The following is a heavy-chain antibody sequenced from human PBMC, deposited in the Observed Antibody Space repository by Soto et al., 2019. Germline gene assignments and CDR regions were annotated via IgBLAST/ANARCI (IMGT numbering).Heavy chain of an antibody. CDR3: VGVSHGDY. CDR1: GFTFSNYW. V-gene: IGHV3-74*01. CDR2: IDHDGST. J-gene: IGHJ4*02. Sequence: EVQLVEFGGGLVQPGGSLRLSCAASGFTFSNYWMHWVRQAPGKGLAWVARIDHDGSTDYAGSVRGRFTVSRDNAENMLYLQMNSLRDDDTALYYCVGVSHGDYWGQGTLVTVSS.